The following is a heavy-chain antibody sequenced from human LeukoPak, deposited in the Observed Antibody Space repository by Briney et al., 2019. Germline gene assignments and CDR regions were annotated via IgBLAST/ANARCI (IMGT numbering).Heavy chain of an antibody. CDR3: AAYSSSGYHNFDY. CDR2: INPDTGGA. CDR1: GYTFTGYY. Sequence: ASVKVSCKASGYTFTGYYIHWVRQAPGQGLEWMGWINPDTGGANYVQKFQGRVSMTRDTSISTAYMELSSLKSDDTAVYYCAAYSSSGYHNFDYWGQGALVTVSS. J-gene: IGHJ4*02. D-gene: IGHD6-13*01. V-gene: IGHV1-2*02.